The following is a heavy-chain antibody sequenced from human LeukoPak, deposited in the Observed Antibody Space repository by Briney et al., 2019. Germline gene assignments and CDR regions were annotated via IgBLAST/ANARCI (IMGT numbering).Heavy chain of an antibody. CDR2: ISSSSSYK. J-gene: IGHJ1*01. CDR3: ASRKSSGWLDYFQH. Sequence: GGSLRLSCATSGFTFSSYSINWVREAPGKELEWVSSISSSSSYKYYADSVKGRFTISRDNAKNSLYLQMNSLRAEDTAVYYCASRKSSGWLDYFQHWGQGTLVTVSS. D-gene: IGHD6-19*01. V-gene: IGHV3-21*01. CDR1: GFTFSSYS.